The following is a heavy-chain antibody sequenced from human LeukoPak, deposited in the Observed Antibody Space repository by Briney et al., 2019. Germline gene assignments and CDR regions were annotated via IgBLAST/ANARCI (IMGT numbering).Heavy chain of an antibody. J-gene: IGHJ6*03. CDR1: GGSISSGGYY. V-gene: IGHV4-31*03. D-gene: IGHD1-26*01. CDR3: VRVGATNPYYYYYMDV. Sequence: PSETLSLTCTVSGGSISSGGYYWSWIRQHPGKGLEWIGYIYYSGGTYYNPSLKSRVTISVDTSKNQFSLKLSSVTAADTAVYYCVRVGATNPYYYYYMDVWGKGTTVTVSS. CDR2: IYYSGGT.